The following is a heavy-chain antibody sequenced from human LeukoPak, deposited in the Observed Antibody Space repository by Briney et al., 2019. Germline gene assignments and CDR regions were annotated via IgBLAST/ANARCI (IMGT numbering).Heavy chain of an antibody. V-gene: IGHV4-61*02. CDR1: GGSINSRSYY. CDR3: ARNYDSSGYYIVDWYFDL. CDR2: IYSSVTM. Sequence: SETLSLTCTVSGGSINSRSYYWSWIRQPAGKGLEWIGRIYSSVTMNYNPSLKSRVTISVDTSKNQFSLKLSSVTAADTAVYYCARNYDSSGYYIVDWYFDLWGRGTLVTVSS. D-gene: IGHD3-22*01. J-gene: IGHJ2*01.